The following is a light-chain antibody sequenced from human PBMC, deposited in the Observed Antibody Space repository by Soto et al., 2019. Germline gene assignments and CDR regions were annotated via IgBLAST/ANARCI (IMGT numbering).Light chain of an antibody. J-gene: IGKJ1*01. CDR1: QSVSSSY. Sequence: IVLTQSPGTLSLSPGERATHSCRASQSVSSSYLAWYRQKPGQAPRLLIYGASSRATGIPDRFSGSGSGTDFTLTISSLEPDDFAVYYCQQYGSTFGQGTKVDIK. CDR3: QQYGST. CDR2: GAS. V-gene: IGKV3-20*01.